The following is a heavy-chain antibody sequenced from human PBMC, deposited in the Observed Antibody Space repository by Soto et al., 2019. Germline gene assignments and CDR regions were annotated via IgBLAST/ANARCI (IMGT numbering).Heavy chain of an antibody. Sequence: SETLSLTCTVSGGSISSSSYYWGWIRQPPGKGLEWIGSIYYSGSTYYNPSLKSRVTISVDTSKNQFSLKLSSVTAADTAVYYCARLPVYGDYVPFDYWGQGTLVTVSS. CDR1: GGSISSSSYY. J-gene: IGHJ4*02. V-gene: IGHV4-39*01. D-gene: IGHD4-17*01. CDR3: ARLPVYGDYVPFDY. CDR2: IYYSGST.